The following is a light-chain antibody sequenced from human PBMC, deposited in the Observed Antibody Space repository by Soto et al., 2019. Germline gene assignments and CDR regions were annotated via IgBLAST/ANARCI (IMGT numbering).Light chain of an antibody. Sequence: QSALTQPASVSGSPGQSITISCTGATTDVDGYDYVSWYQQHPGQVPKLLIYDVNSRPSGISYRFSGSKSGDRAFLSISGLQAEDDADYYCSSYTSSASFYVFGAGTKVTVL. CDR2: DVN. CDR1: TTDVDGYDY. J-gene: IGLJ1*01. V-gene: IGLV2-14*03. CDR3: SSYTSSASFYV.